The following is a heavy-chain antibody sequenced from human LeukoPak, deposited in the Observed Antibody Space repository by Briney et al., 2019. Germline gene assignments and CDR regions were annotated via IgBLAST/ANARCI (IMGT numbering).Heavy chain of an antibody. CDR3: ARTQLAYAFDI. CDR2: IKQDGSEK. J-gene: IGHJ3*02. Sequence: GGSLRLSCAASGFTFSSYWMSWVRQAPGKGLEWVANIKQDGSEKYYVDSVKGRFTISRDNAKNTLYLQMNSLRAEDTAVYYCARTQLAYAFDIWGQGTMVTVS. CDR1: GFTFSSYW. V-gene: IGHV3-7*04. D-gene: IGHD1-1*01.